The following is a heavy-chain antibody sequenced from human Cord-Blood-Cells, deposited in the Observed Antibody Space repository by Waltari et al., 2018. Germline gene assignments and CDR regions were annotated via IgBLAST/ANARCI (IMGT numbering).Heavy chain of an antibody. J-gene: IGHJ2*01. CDR2: IYHSGST. CDR3: ATYSGGGSSLLWYFDL. Sequence: QVQLQESGPGLVKPSETLSLTCAVSGYSISSGYYWGWIRQPPGKGLEWIGSIYHSGSTYYTPSLKRRVTISVDTSKNQFSLKLSSVTAADTAVYYGATYSGGGSSLLWYFDLWGRGTLVTVSS. V-gene: IGHV4-38-2*01. CDR1: GYSISSGYY. D-gene: IGHD6-6*01.